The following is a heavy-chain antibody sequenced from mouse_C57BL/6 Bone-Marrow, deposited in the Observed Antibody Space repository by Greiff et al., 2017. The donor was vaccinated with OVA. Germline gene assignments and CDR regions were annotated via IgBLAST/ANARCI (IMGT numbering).Heavy chain of an antibody. CDR2: IDPNSGGT. D-gene: IGHD4-1*01. CDR1: GYTFTSYW. CDR3: ARWKLGREGGYWYFDV. Sequence: QVQLQQPGAELVKPGASVKLSCKASGYTFTSYWMHWVKQRPGRGLEWIGRIDPNSGGTKYNEKFKSKATLTVDKPSSTAYMQLSSLTSEDSAVYYCARWKLGREGGYWYFDVWGTGTTVTVSS. V-gene: IGHV1-72*01. J-gene: IGHJ1*03.